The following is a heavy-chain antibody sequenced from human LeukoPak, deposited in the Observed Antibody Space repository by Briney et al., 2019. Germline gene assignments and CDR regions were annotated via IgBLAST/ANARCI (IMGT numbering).Heavy chain of an antibody. D-gene: IGHD4-17*01. CDR2: ISSSSSYI. V-gene: IGHV3-21*01. Sequence: PGRSLRLSCAASGFTFSSYGMHWVRQAPGKGLEWVSSISSSSSYIYYADSVKGRFTISRDNAKNSLYLQMNSLRAEDTAVYYCASATVTRINYFDYWGQGTLVTVSS. CDR1: GFTFSSYG. J-gene: IGHJ4*02. CDR3: ASATVTRINYFDY.